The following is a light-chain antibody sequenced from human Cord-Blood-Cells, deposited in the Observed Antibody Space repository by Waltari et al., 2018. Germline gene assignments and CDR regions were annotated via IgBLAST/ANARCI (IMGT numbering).Light chain of an antibody. CDR2: AAS. V-gene: IGKV1-39*01. CDR3: QQSYSTPYT. J-gene: IGKJ2*01. CDR1: QRISSY. Sequence: DIQMTQSPSSLSASVGDRVTITGRASQRISSYLNWYQQKPGKAPKLLIYAASSLQSGVPSRFSGSGSVTDFTLTISSLQPEDFATYYCQQSYSTPYTFGQGTKLEIK.